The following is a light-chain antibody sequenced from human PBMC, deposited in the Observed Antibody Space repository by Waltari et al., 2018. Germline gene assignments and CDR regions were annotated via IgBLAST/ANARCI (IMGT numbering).Light chain of an antibody. CDR3: QQYGRSPRT. CDR2: GVS. CDR1: QQIDKNY. J-gene: IGKJ2*01. V-gene: IGKV3-20*01. Sequence: DSVLTQSPGTLSLSPGERATLSCRASQQIDKNYLAWFQQKPGQAPRLLIYGVSSRATGIPDRFTGSGSGTDFTLTISRLEPEDFAVYYCQQYGRSPRTFGQGTNLEI.